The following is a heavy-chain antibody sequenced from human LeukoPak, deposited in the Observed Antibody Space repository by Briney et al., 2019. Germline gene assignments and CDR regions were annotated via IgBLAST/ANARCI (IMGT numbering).Heavy chain of an antibody. D-gene: IGHD3-22*01. J-gene: IGHJ4*02. Sequence: ASVKVSCKASGYTFTSYAMNGVRQAPGQGLEWMGWINTNTGNPTYARGFTGGVFFSLDTSVSTAYLQICSPKDEDTAVFYCARDKAHSSGHDYWGQGTLVNVSS. V-gene: IGHV7-4-1*01. CDR3: ARDKAHSSGHDY. CDR1: GYTFTSYA. CDR2: INTNTGNP.